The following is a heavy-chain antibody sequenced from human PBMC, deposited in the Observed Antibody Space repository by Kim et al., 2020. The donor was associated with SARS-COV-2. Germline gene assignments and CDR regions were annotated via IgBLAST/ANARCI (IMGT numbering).Heavy chain of an antibody. CDR1: GGSFSGYY. Sequence: SETLSLTCAVYGGSFSGYYWSWIRQPPGKGLEWIGEINHSGSTNYNPSLKSRVTISVDTSKNQFSLKLSSVTAADTAVYYCARAPYSSSWYGRGYFDYWG. D-gene: IGHD6-13*01. V-gene: IGHV4-34*01. CDR2: INHSGST. J-gene: IGHJ4*03. CDR3: ARAPYSSSWYGRGYFDY.